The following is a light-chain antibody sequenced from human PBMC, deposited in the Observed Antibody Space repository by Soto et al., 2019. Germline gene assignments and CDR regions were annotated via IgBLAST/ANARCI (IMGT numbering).Light chain of an antibody. V-gene: IGKV3-11*01. CDR1: QSVSSY. Sequence: EIVLTQSPATLSLSPGERATLSCRASQSVSSYLAWYQQKPGQAPRLLIYGASKRATDIPARFSGGGSGTDFTLTISSLEPEDFAVYYCQQRFNWPRFTFGQGTKLEIK. CDR2: GAS. J-gene: IGKJ2*01. CDR3: QQRFNWPRFT.